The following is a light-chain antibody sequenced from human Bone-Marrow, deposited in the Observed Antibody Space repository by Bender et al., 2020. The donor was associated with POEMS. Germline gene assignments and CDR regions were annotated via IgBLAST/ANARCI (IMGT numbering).Light chain of an antibody. CDR1: SSDIGGYDF. CDR3: CSYVGRSILI. J-gene: IGLJ2*01. V-gene: IGLV2-8*01. CDR2: EVN. Sequence: QSALTQPPSASGSPGQSFTISCTGTSSDIGGYDFVSWYQRHPGKAPKLLIYEVNRRPSGVPERFSGSKSGNTASLTISGLQAEDEADYFCCSYVGRSILIFGGGTMVTVL.